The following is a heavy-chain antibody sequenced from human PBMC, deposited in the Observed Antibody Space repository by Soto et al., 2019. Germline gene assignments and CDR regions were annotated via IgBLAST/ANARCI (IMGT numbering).Heavy chain of an antibody. CDR3: ARVAGIVGATGNDY. D-gene: IGHD1-26*01. CDR1: GGSFSGYY. J-gene: IGHJ4*02. Sequence: QVQLQQWGAGLLKPSETLSLTCAVYGGSFSGYYWSWIRQPPGKGLEWIGEINHSGITNYNPSLKSRFTISVDTSKNQFSLKLSSVTAADTAVYYCARVAGIVGATGNDYWGQGTLVTVSS. CDR2: INHSGIT. V-gene: IGHV4-34*01.